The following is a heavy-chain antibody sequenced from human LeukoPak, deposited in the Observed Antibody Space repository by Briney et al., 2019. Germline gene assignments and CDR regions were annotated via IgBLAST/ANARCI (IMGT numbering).Heavy chain of an antibody. J-gene: IGHJ4*02. CDR1: GFTFSNYA. D-gene: IGHD3-3*01. CDR2: ISGSGGNT. V-gene: IGHV3-23*01. Sequence: GGSLRLSCAASGFTFSNYAMSWVRQAPGKGLEWVSAISGSGGNTYYADSVKGRFTISRDNSKNTLYLQMNSLRAEDTAVYHCAKSLAISWIGFGYWGQGTLVTVSS. CDR3: AKSLAISWIGFGY.